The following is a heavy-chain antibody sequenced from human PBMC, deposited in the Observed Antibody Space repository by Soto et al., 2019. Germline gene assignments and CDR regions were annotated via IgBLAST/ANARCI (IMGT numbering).Heavy chain of an antibody. D-gene: IGHD2-2*02. V-gene: IGHV3-30*18. CDR1: GFTFSSYG. J-gene: IGHJ6*02. CDR3: ANEYGMGYCSSTSCHKAAREQQLVLGSDYYYGMDV. CDR2: ISYDGSNK. Sequence: GGSLRLSCAASGFTFSSYGMHWVRQAPGKGLEWVAVISYDGSNKYYADSVKGQFTISRDNSKNTLYLQMNSLRAGDTAVYYCANEYGMGYCSSTSCHKAAREQQLVLGSDYYYGMDVWGQGTTVTVSS.